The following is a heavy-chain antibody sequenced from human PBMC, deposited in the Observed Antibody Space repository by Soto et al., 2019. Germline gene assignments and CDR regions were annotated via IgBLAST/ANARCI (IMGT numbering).Heavy chain of an antibody. J-gene: IGHJ4*03. D-gene: IGHD3-22*01. V-gene: IGHV4-30-2*01. Sequence: TLSLTCAVSGVSIISFVYSWGCIRQPPWKGLDLIVYIYHSGSTYYNPSLRSRVTISVDRSKNQFSLKLSSVTAADTAVYYCDRDPYYYDSSGYLYTSGGMEAWGQGTLVTVSS. CDR3: DRDPYYYDSSGYLYTSGGMEA. CDR2: IYHSGST. CDR1: GVSIISFVYS.